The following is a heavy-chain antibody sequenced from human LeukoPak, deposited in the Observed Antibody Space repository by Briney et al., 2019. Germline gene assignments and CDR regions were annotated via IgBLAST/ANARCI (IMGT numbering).Heavy chain of an antibody. CDR1: GYTFTGYY. Sequence: ASVKVSCKASGYTFTGYYMHWVRQAPGQGLEWMGRINPNSGGTNYAQKFQGRVTMTRDTSISTAYMELSRLRSDDTAVYYCARASRLTGYGSGWFLAFGYWGQGTLVTVSS. D-gene: IGHD6-19*01. V-gene: IGHV1-2*06. CDR3: ARASRLTGYGSGWFLAFGY. J-gene: IGHJ4*02. CDR2: INPNSGGT.